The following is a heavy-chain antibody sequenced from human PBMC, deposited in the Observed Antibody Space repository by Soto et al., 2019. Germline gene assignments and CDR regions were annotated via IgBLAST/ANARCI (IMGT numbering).Heavy chain of an antibody. J-gene: IGHJ4*02. CDR2: IHYSGTT. Sequence: QVQLQESGPGLVKPSQTLSVTCTISGDSISSDDYYWNWIRQHPGKGLEWIGYIHYSGTTDYNPSLXRRXSISIDTSKRHFSLKLSSVTAADTAVYYCARQRRWLSPFDYWGQGTLVTVSS. V-gene: IGHV4-31*03. CDR3: ARQRRWLSPFDY. CDR1: GDSISSDDYY. D-gene: IGHD6-19*01.